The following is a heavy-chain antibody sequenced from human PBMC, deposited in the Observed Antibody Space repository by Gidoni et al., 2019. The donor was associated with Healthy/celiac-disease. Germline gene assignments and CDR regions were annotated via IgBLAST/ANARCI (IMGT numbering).Heavy chain of an antibody. CDR1: GGSFSGYY. Sequence: QVQLQQWGAGLLKPSETLSLTCAVYGGSFSGYYWSWIRPPPGKGLEWIGEINHSGSTNYNPSLKSRVTISVDTSKNQFSLKLSSVTAADTAVYYCARGSPIRTTVVRHSQGRQQNNWFDPWGQGTLVTVSS. D-gene: IGHD4-17*01. J-gene: IGHJ5*02. V-gene: IGHV4-34*01. CDR3: ARGSPIRTTVVRHSQGRQQNNWFDP. CDR2: INHSGST.